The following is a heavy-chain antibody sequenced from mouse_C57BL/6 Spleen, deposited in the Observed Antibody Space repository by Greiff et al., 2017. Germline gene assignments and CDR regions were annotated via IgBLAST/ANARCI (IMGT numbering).Heavy chain of an antibody. J-gene: IGHJ2*01. CDR2: INPGSGGT. V-gene: IGHV1-54*01. CDR1: GYAFTNYL. Sequence: VQRVESGAELVRPGTSVKVSCKASGYAFTNYLIEWVKQRPGQGLEWIGVINPGSGGTYYNEKFKGKATLTADKSASTAYMQLSSLTSEDSAVYFCAYGNYLDDWGPGTTLTVSS. CDR3: AYGNYLDD. D-gene: IGHD2-10*02.